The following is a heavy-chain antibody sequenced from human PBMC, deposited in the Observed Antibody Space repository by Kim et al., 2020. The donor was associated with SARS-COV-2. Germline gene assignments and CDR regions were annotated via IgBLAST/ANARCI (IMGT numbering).Heavy chain of an antibody. Sequence: GGSLRLSCAASGFTFSSYAMHWVRQAPGKGLEWVAVISYDGSNKYYADSVKGRFTISRDNSKNTLYLQMNSLRAEDTAVYYCAREVLRGTWVYWGQGTLVTVSS. CDR2: ISYDGSNK. CDR1: GFTFSSYA. J-gene: IGHJ4*02. V-gene: IGHV3-30-3*01. D-gene: IGHD2-15*01. CDR3: AREVLRGTWVY.